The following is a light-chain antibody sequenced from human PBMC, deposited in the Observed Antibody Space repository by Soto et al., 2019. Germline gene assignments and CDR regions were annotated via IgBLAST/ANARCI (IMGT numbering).Light chain of an antibody. Sequence: QSALTQPPSVSTAPGQKVTISCSGSSSNIGNNYVSWYQQLPGTAPKLLIYENNKRPSGIPDRFSGSKSGTSATLGITGLQTGDEADYYCGTWDSSLSAGQGVFGNGTKVTVL. V-gene: IGLV1-51*02. CDR2: ENN. CDR3: GTWDSSLSAGQGV. CDR1: SSNIGNNY. J-gene: IGLJ1*01.